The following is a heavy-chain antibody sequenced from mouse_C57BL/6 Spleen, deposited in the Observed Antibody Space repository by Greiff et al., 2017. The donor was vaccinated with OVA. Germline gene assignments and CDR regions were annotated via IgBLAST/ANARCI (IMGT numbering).Heavy chain of an antibody. CDR2: IHPNSGST. J-gene: IGHJ2*01. V-gene: IGHV1-64*01. CDR3: ARDGRKAYDYLFDY. Sequence: QVQLQQPGAELVKPGASVKLSCKASGYTFTSYWMHWVKQRPGQGLEWIGMIHPNSGSTNYNEKFKSKATLTVDKSSSTAYMQLSSLTSEDSAVYYCARDGRKAYDYLFDYWGQGTTLTVSS. D-gene: IGHD2-4*01. CDR1: GYTFTSYW.